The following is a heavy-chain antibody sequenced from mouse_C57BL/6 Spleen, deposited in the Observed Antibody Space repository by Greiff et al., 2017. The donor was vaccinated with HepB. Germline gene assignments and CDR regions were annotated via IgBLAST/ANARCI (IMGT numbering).Heavy chain of an antibody. CDR3: ARDKNYAMDY. CDR2: ISSGSSTI. J-gene: IGHJ4*01. Sequence: EVQLVESGGGLVKPGGSLKLSCAASGFTFSDYGMHWVRQAPEKGLEWVAYISSGSSTIYYADTVKGRFTISRDNAKNNLFLQMTSLRSEDTAMYYCARDKNYAMDYWGQRTSVTVSS. V-gene: IGHV5-17*01. CDR1: GFTFSDYG.